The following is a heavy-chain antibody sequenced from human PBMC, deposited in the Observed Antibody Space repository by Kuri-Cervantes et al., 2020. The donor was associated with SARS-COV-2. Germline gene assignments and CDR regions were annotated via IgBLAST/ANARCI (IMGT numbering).Heavy chain of an antibody. J-gene: IGHJ3*02. V-gene: IGHV1-69*05. Sequence: SVKVSCKGSGYSFTSYWIGWVRQMPGKGLEWMGGIIPIFGTANYAQKFQGRVTITTDESTSTAYMELSSLRSEDTAVYYCARSRFGDYLDAFDIWGQGTMVTVSS. CDR3: ARSRFGDYLDAFDI. D-gene: IGHD3-10*01. CDR2: IIPIFGTA. CDR1: GYSFTSYW.